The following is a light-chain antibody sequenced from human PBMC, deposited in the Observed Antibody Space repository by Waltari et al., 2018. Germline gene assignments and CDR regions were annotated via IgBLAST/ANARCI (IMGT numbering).Light chain of an antibody. CDR2: EAT. CDR1: SSYVWSFNL. CDR3: CSYTGTSPLYV. Sequence: QSALTQPASVSGSPGQSITISCTGTSSYVWSFNLVSWYQQQPGKAPKLRIYEATNRPSGVSNRFSGSKSGNTASLTISGLQADDEADYYCCSYTGTSPLYVFGTGTKVCVL. J-gene: IGLJ1*01. V-gene: IGLV2-23*01.